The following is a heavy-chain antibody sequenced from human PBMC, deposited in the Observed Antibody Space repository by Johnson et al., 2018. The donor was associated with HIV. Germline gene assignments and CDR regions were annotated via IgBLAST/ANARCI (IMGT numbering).Heavy chain of an antibody. Sequence: VQLVESGGGLQPGGSLRLSCAASGFTFSNAWMSWVRQAPGKGLEWVGRIKSKTDGGTTDYAAPVKGRFTISRDDSKNTLYLQMNSLKTEDTAVYYCTTAGSSGSAHAFDIWGQGTRVTVSS. CDR1: GFTFSNAW. CDR3: TTAGSSGSAHAFDI. V-gene: IGHV3-15*01. J-gene: IGHJ3*02. D-gene: IGHD3-22*01. CDR2: IKSKTDGGTT.